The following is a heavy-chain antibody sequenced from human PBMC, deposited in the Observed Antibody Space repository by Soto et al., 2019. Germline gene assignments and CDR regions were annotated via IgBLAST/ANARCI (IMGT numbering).Heavy chain of an antibody. V-gene: IGHV1-2*04. J-gene: IGHJ5*02. Sequence: ASVKVSCKASGHTFTGYYMHWVRQAPGQGLEWMGWINPNSGGTNYAQKFQGWVTMTRDTSISTAYMELSRLRSDDTAVYYCAREAGYCSIISCLQGAYNLFYPCGQGTLVTVSA. CDR3: AREAGYCSIISCLQGAYNLFYP. CDR1: GHTFTGYY. CDR2: INPNSGGT. D-gene: IGHD2-2*01.